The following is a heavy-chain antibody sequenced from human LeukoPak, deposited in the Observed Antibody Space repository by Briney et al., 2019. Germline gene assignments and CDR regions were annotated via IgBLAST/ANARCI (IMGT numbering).Heavy chain of an antibody. CDR1: GYTFTSHW. J-gene: IGHJ4*02. V-gene: IGHV5-51*01. CDR3: ARVWPATTIPVFDY. D-gene: IGHD2-2*02. CDR2: IYPGDSDT. Sequence: GESLKISCNGSGYTFTSHWIGWVRQMPGKGLEWMGIIYPGDSDTRYSPSFQGQVTISADKSISTAYLQWSSLKASDTAIYCCARVWPATTIPVFDYWGQGTLVTVSS.